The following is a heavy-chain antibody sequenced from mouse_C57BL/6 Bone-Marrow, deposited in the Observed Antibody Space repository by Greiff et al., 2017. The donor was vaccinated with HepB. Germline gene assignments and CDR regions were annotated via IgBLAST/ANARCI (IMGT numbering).Heavy chain of an antibody. CDR1: GFSFNTYA. J-gene: IGHJ4*01. CDR2: IRSKSNNYAT. Sequence: EVKLMESGGGLVQPKGSLKLSCAASGFSFNTYAMNWVRQAPGKGLEWVARIRSKSNNYATYYADSVKDRFTISRDDSESMLYLQMNNLKTEDTAMYYCVREGGGQLRLSAMDYWGQGTSVTVSS. D-gene: IGHD3-2*02. CDR3: VREGGGQLRLSAMDY. V-gene: IGHV10-1*01.